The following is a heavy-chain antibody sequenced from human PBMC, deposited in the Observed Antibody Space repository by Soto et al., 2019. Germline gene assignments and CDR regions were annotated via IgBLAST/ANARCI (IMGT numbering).Heavy chain of an antibody. D-gene: IGHD6-6*01. V-gene: IGHV3-30-3*01. J-gene: IGHJ4*02. CDR3: ARGSSIAASRWDY. Sequence: QVQLVESGGGVVQPGRSLRLSCAASGFTFSSYAMHWVRQAPGKGLEWVAVISYDGSNKYYADSVKGRFTISRDNSKNTLYLQMNSLRDEDTAVYYCARGSSIAASRWDYWGQVTLVTVSS. CDR1: GFTFSSYA. CDR2: ISYDGSNK.